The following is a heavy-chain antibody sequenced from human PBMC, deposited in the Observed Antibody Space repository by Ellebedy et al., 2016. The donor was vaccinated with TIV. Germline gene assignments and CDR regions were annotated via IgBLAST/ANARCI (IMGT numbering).Heavy chain of an antibody. J-gene: IGHJ6*02. D-gene: IGHD6-13*01. CDR3: VRDKGSSWPKAYFHYGLDV. CDR1: GFTFSRFW. Sequence: PGGSLRLSCTASGFTFSRFWMHWVRQVPGKGLVWVSHIKSDGSETTYADSVRGRFPVSRDNANNTLFLQMHSLGVEDTAVYYCVRDKGSSWPKAYFHYGLDVWGQGTTVTVSS. V-gene: IGHV3-74*03. CDR2: IKSDGSET.